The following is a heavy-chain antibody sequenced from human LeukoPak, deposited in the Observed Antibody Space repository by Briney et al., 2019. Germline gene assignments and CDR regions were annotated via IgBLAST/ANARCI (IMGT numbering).Heavy chain of an antibody. V-gene: IGHV4-31*03. CDR3: GGRRGSSLAWIDS. CDR1: GGSISSGGYY. Sequence: SETLSLTCTVSGGSISSGGYYWSWIRQHPGKGLEWIGYIYYSGSTYYNPSLKSRVTISVDTSKNQFSLKLSSVTAADTAVYYCGGRRGSSLAWIDSWGQGTLVTVPS. J-gene: IGHJ4*02. CDR2: IYYSGST. D-gene: IGHD2-15*01.